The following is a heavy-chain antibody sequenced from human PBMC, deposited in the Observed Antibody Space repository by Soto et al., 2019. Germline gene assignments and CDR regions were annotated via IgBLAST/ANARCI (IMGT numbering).Heavy chain of an antibody. CDR2: IKQDGSER. Sequence: GESLKISCAASGFTFSSYWMSCVRQAPGKGLEWVANIKQDGSERYYVDSVKGRFNISRDNAKNSLYLQMNSLRAEDTAVYYCARPLEYSSGGPGAFDIWCQGTMVTVSS. D-gene: IGHD6-19*01. CDR3: ARPLEYSSGGPGAFDI. V-gene: IGHV3-7*01. CDR1: GFTFSSYW. J-gene: IGHJ3*02.